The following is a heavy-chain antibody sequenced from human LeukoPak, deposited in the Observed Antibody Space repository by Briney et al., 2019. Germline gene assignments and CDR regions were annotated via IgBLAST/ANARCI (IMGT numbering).Heavy chain of an antibody. CDR1: GFTVSSNY. CDR3: ARDRGDGYNYRYYYYMDV. D-gene: IGHD5-24*01. V-gene: IGHV3-66*02. Sequence: GGSLRLSCAASGFTVSSNYMSWVRQAPGKGLEWVSVIYSGGSTYYADSVKGRFTISRDNSKNTLYLQMNSLRAEDTAVYYCARDRGDGYNYRYYYYMDVWGKGTTVTVSS. CDR2: IYSGGST. J-gene: IGHJ6*03.